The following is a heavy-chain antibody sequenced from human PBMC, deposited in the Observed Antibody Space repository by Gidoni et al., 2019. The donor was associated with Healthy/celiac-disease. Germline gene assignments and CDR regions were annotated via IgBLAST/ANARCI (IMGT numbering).Heavy chain of an antibody. CDR3: ARDSPTRSGGDY. CDR1: GGTFSSYA. J-gene: IGHJ4*02. V-gene: IGHV1-69*09. D-gene: IGHD6-19*01. CDR2: IIPILGIA. Sequence: QVQLVQYGAEGKKPGASVKVACKASGGTFSSYAISWVRQAPGQGLEWMGMIIPILGIANYAQKFQGRVTITADQSTSTAYLELSSLRSEDTAVYYCARDSPTRSGGDYWGQGTLVTVSS.